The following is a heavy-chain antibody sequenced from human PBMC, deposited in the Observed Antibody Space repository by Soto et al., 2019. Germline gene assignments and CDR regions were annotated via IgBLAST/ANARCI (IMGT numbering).Heavy chain of an antibody. V-gene: IGHV4-34*01. Sequence: SETLSLTCAVYGGSFSGYYWSWIRQPPGKGLEWMGEINHSGSTNYNPSLKSRVTISVDTSKNQFSLKLSSVTAADTAVYYCARGTLIYYYGMDVWGQGTTVTVSS. CDR3: ARGTLIYYYGMDV. CDR1: GGSFSGYY. J-gene: IGHJ6*02. CDR2: INHSGST. D-gene: IGHD2-8*01.